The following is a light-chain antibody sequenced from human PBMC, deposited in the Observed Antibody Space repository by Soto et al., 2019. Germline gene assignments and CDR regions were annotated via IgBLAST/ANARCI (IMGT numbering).Light chain of an antibody. V-gene: IGKV4-1*01. Sequence: DIVMTQSPDSLAVSLGERSTINCKSSQSVLYSSNNKNSLAWYQQKPGQPPKLLIYWASTRESGVPDRFSGSWSGTDFTLPISSLQAEDVAVYYCKQYYSTSTFGGGTKVEIK. J-gene: IGKJ4*01. CDR3: KQYYSTST. CDR2: WAS. CDR1: QSVLYSSNNKNS.